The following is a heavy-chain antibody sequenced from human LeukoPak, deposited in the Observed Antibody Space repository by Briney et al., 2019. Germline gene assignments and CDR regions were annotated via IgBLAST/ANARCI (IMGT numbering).Heavy chain of an antibody. CDR1: GGSISSYY. D-gene: IGHD3-10*01. Sequence: SETLSLTCTVSGGSISSYYWSWIRQPAGKGLEWIGRIYTSGSTNYNPSLKSRVTMSVDTSKNQFSLRLSSVTAADTAVYYCARGSDYYGSGSCFDYWGQGTLVTVSS. J-gene: IGHJ4*02. CDR3: ARGSDYYGSGSCFDY. CDR2: IYTSGST. V-gene: IGHV4-4*07.